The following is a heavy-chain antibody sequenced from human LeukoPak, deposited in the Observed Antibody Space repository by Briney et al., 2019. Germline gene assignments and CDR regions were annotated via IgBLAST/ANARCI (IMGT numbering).Heavy chain of an antibody. V-gene: IGHV4-30-4*01. J-gene: IGHJ4*02. Sequence: SQTLSLTCTVSGGSISSGDSYWSWIRQPPGKGLEWIGYIYYTGSSYYTPSLKSRVTISVDTSKNQFSLKLSSVTAADTAVYYCARARVRGGSCTDFDYWGQGTLVTVSS. CDR3: ARARVRGGSCTDFDY. CDR1: GGSISSGDSY. CDR2: IYYTGSS. D-gene: IGHD2-15*01.